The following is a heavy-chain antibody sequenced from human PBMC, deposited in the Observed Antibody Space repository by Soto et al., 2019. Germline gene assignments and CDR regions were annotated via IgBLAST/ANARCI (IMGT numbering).Heavy chain of an antibody. CDR3: AREPQEEFYYGMDV. J-gene: IGHJ6*02. Sequence: QVQLVQSGAEVKKPGSSVKVSCKASGGTFSSYAISWVRQAPGQGLEWMGGIIPMFGTTYYAQKCQGRVTIIADESTSTAYMELRSLTSEDTAVYYCAREPQEEFYYGMDVWGQGTTVTVS. V-gene: IGHV1-69*12. CDR2: IIPMFGTT. CDR1: GGTFSSYA. D-gene: IGHD3-10*01.